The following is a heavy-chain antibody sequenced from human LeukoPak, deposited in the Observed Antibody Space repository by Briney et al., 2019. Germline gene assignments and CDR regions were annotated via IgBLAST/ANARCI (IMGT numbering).Heavy chain of an antibody. CDR2: IYYSGST. J-gene: IGHJ5*02. CDR1: GGSISNSIYY. CDR3: ARHGARGVRGGIDI. D-gene: IGHD3-10*01. Sequence: SETLSLTCTVSGGSISNSIYYWGCLRQPPGKGLEWIGSIYYSGSTYYNASLKSRVTISVDTSKNLFSLRLSSVTAADTAVYYCARHGARGVRGGIDIWGQGTLVTVST. V-gene: IGHV4-39*01.